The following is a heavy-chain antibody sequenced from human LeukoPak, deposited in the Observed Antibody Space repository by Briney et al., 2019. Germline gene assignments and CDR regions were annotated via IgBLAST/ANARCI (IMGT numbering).Heavy chain of an antibody. J-gene: IGHJ4*02. Sequence: GGSLRLSCAASGFTFSSYSMNWVRQVPGKGLEWVSSISSSSSYIYYADSVKGRFTISRDNAKNSLYLQMNSLRAEDTAVYYCAREDGSGSYHYWGQGTLVTVSS. D-gene: IGHD3-10*01. V-gene: IGHV3-21*01. CDR1: GFTFSSYS. CDR3: AREDGSGSYHY. CDR2: ISSSSSYI.